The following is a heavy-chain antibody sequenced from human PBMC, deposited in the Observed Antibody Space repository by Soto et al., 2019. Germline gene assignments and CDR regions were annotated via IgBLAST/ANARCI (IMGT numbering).Heavy chain of an antibody. D-gene: IGHD4-17*01. CDR2: VNWDGETT. Sequence: GGSLRLSCAASGFTFDDFAMCWVRQVPGKGLEWISLVNWDGETTFYADSVKGRFIISRDNSKNSVYLQMNSLRSDDSAIYYCAKGATVTTHYQYYGMDVWGRGTTVTVSS. CDR3: AKGATVTTHYQYYGMDV. J-gene: IGHJ6*02. CDR1: GFTFDDFA. V-gene: IGHV3-43D*04.